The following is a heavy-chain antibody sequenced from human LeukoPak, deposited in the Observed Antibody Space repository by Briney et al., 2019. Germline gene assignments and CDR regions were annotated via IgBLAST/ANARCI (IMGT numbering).Heavy chain of an antibody. J-gene: IGHJ5*02. CDR2: INHSGGT. CDR1: GGSFSSYY. V-gene: IGHV4-34*01. D-gene: IGHD3-10*01. CDR3: ARDSGTTGEVKFDP. Sequence: SETLSLTCGVYGGSFSSYYWNWIRQPPGKGLEWIGEINHSGGTNYNPSLKSRVTISVDTSKNQFSLKLSSVTAADTAVYYCARDSGTTGEVKFDPWGQGTLVTVSS.